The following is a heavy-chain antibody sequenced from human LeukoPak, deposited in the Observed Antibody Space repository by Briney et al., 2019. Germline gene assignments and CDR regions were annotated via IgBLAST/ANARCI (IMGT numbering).Heavy chain of an antibody. D-gene: IGHD1-26*01. CDR2: IYYSGST. CDR1: GGSISSSSYY. CDR3: AREDLTGSYRFIDY. Sequence: PSETLSLTCTVSGGSISSSSYYWGWIRQPPGKGLEWIGSIYYSGSTYYNPSLKSRVTISVDTSKNQFSLKLSSVTAADTAVYYCAREDLTGSYRFIDYWGQGTLVTVSS. J-gene: IGHJ4*02. V-gene: IGHV4-39*07.